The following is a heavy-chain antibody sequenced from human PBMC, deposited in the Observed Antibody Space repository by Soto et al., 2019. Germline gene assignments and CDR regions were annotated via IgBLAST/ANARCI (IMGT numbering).Heavy chain of an antibody. J-gene: IGHJ4*02. V-gene: IGHV3-33*01. CDR1: GFDFSPSG. CDR3: AGDGSHHDVDY. D-gene: IGHD3-3*01. Sequence: LVESGGGVAQPGRSLRLSCTTSGFDFSPSGMHWVRQAPGKGLEWVAIIWHDGYTTYYADSVKGRFTVSRDNSQNTLYLQMNSLRDEDTAVYYCAGDGSHHDVDYWGQGTLVTVSS. CDR2: IWHDGYTT.